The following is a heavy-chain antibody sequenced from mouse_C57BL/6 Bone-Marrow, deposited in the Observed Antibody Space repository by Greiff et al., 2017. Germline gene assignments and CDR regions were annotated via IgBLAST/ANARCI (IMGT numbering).Heavy chain of an antibody. Sequence: EVQVVESGGGLVQPGGSLSLSCAASGFTFTDYYMSWVRQPPGKALEWLGFIRNKANGYTTEYSASVKGRFTISRDNSQSILYLQMNALRAEDSATYYCARYVPLPRPNWEDAMDYWGQGTSVTVSS. J-gene: IGHJ4*01. CDR2: IRNKANGYTT. CDR3: ARYVPLPRPNWEDAMDY. V-gene: IGHV7-3*01. D-gene: IGHD4-1*01. CDR1: GFTFTDYY.